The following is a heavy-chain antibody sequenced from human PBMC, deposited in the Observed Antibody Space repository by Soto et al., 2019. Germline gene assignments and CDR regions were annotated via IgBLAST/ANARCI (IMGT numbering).Heavy chain of an antibody. CDR2: INPSGGST. Sequence: ASVKASCKASGYTFNSYYLHWVRQAPGQGLEWMGIINPSGGSTSYAQKFQGRVTMTRDTSTSTVYMELSSLRSEDTALYYCARDSSLARVGAAPYGMGVWGQGSTVTVSS. D-gene: IGHD1-26*01. CDR1: GYTFNSYY. CDR3: ARDSSLARVGAAPYGMGV. J-gene: IGHJ6*02. V-gene: IGHV1-46*02.